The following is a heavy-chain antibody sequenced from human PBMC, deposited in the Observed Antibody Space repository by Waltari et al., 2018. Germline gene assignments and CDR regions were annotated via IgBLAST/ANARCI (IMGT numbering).Heavy chain of an antibody. J-gene: IGHJ4*02. V-gene: IGHV1-18*01. Sequence: QVQLVQSGAEVKKPGASVKVSCKASGYTFTSYGISWVRQAPGQGLEWMGWISAYNGNTNYAQKLQGRVTMTTDTSTSTAYMELRSLRSDDTAVYYCARVNSYYGSGSPTFVDYWGQGTLVTVSS. CDR2: ISAYNGNT. CDR1: GYTFTSYG. D-gene: IGHD3-10*01. CDR3: ARVNSYYGSGSPTFVDY.